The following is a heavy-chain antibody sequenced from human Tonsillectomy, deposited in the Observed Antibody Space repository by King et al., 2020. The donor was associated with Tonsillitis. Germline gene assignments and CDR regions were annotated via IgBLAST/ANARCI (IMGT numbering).Heavy chain of an antibody. J-gene: IGHJ6*02. CDR2: INHSGST. CDR1: GGSFSGYY. Sequence: VQLQQWGAGLLKPSETLSLPCAVYGGSFSGYYWSWIRQPPGKGLEWIGEINHSGSTNYNPSLKSRVTISVDTSKNQFSLTLRHVTAADTAVDYCARGCIAAAGDYYYYYGMDVWGQGTTVTVSS. D-gene: IGHD6-13*01. V-gene: IGHV4-34*01. CDR3: ARGCIAAAGDYYYYYGMDV.